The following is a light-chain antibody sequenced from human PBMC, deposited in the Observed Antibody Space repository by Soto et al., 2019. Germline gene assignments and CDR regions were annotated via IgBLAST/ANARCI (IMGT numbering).Light chain of an antibody. CDR1: QSVSNNY. J-gene: IGKJ5*01. Sequence: EVGVTQSPGTVSLSPGERATLSCRASQSVSNNYLAWYQQKPGQTPRLLIYDTSTRATGVPARFSGSRSGPEFTLTISRLEPEDFALYYCQQYGGSPITFGQGTRLEIK. CDR2: DTS. CDR3: QQYGGSPIT. V-gene: IGKV3-20*01.